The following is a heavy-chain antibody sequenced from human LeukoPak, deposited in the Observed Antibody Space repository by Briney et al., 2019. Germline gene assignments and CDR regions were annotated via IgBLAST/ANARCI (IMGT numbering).Heavy chain of an antibody. V-gene: IGHV3-21*01. D-gene: IGHD3-3*01. Sequence: GGSLRLSCAASRFTFSSYSMNWVRQAPGKGLEWVSSISSSSYKYYADSVKGRFTISRENAKDSPYLQMTTLRAEDTAVYYGARSRKGVAGLDYWGQGTLVTVSS. CDR3: ARSRKGVAGLDY. CDR1: RFTFSSYS. CDR2: ISSSSYK. J-gene: IGHJ4*02.